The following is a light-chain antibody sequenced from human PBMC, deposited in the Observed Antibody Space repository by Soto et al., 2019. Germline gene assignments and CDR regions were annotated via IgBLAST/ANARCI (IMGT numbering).Light chain of an antibody. CDR1: SSDVGGYIY. CDR2: DVT. Sequence: SALTQPASVSGSPGQSITISCTGTSSDVGGYIYVSWYQQHPGKAPKLMIYDVTSRPSGVSYRFSGSKSGNTASLTISGLQAGDEADYYCSSYKTSSSYVLGTGTKVTVL. V-gene: IGLV2-14*01. J-gene: IGLJ1*01. CDR3: SSYKTSSSYV.